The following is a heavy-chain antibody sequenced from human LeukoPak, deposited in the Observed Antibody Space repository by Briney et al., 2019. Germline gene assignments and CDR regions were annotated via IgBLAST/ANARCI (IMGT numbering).Heavy chain of an antibody. CDR2: IIPIFGTA. CDR3: ATVGMVRGITPYYFDC. J-gene: IGHJ4*02. CDR1: GCTFSSYA. D-gene: IGHD3-10*01. V-gene: IGHV1-69*01. Sequence: SWVTVPRKGSGCTFSSYAISWVRPPPAQGLEWVGGIIPIFGTANYAQKFQGRVTITADESTSTAYMELSSLSSEDTAVYYCATVGMVRGITPYYFDCCGEGTLVTVSS.